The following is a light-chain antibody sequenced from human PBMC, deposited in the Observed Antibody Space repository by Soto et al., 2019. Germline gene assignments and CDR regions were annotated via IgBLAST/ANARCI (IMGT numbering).Light chain of an antibody. CDR2: DTT. CDR1: TGAVTNGHY. CDR3: LLSYNGPYV. Sequence: QAVVTQEPSLTVSPGGTVTLTCGSSTGAVTNGHYPYWFQQKPGQAPRTLIYDTTNRRSWTPARFSGSLLGGKAALTLSGAQPEDEAEYYCLLSYNGPYVFGTGTKVTVL. V-gene: IGLV7-46*01. J-gene: IGLJ1*01.